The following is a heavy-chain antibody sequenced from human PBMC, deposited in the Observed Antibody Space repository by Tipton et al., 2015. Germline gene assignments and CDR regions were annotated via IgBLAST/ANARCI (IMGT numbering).Heavy chain of an antibody. Sequence: TLSLTCAVHNGSLSDYYLSWILQPPGKGLQRIGEINESGSTNYNPTLKSRVTISMYMIKNQFSLNMTSVTAADTAFYYCARGGLDGGNSVFHWGQGNLVSVSS. CDR1: NGSLSDYY. CDR3: ARGGLDGGNSVFH. CDR2: INESGST. D-gene: IGHD4-23*01. J-gene: IGHJ4*02. V-gene: IGHV4-34*01.